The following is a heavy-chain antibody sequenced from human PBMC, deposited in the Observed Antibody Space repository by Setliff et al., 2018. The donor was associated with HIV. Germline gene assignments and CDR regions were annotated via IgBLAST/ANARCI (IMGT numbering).Heavy chain of an antibody. D-gene: IGHD1-26*01. CDR2: IIPILGIA. CDR3: ARGHSHGYGYSGSYGPFDI. CDR1: GGTFSSYA. Sequence: SVKVSCKASGGTFSSYAISWVRQAPGQGLEWMGGIIPILGIANYAQKFQGRVTITTDESTSTAYMELNSLRSEDTAVYYCARGHSHGYGYSGSYGPFDIWGQGTMVTVS. V-gene: IGHV1-69*10. J-gene: IGHJ3*02.